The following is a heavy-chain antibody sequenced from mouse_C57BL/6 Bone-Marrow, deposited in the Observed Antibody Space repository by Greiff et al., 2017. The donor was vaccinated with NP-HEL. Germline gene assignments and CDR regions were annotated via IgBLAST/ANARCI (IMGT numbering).Heavy chain of an antibody. Sequence: VQGVESGAELARPGASVKLSCKASGYTFTSYGISWVKQRTGQGLEWIGEIYPRSGNTYYNEKFKGKATLTADKSSSTAYMELRSLTSEDSAVYFCARDCGVVAPFDYWGQGTTLTVSS. CDR3: ARDCGVVAPFDY. CDR1: GYTFTSYG. J-gene: IGHJ2*01. V-gene: IGHV1-81*01. D-gene: IGHD1-1*01. CDR2: IYPRSGNT.